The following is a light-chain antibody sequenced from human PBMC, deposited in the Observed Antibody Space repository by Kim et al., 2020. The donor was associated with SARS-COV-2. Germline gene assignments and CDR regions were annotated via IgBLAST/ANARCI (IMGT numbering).Light chain of an antibody. CDR2: GHT. CDR1: FSNIGAGYD. CDR3: QSYDSSLNSYV. Sequence: QTVTISCTGTFSNIGAGYDVHWYQQVPGAAPKLLIYGHTNRPSGVPDRFSGSKSDTSASLAITGLQAEDEADYYCQSYDSSLNSYVFGTGTKVTVL. J-gene: IGLJ1*01. V-gene: IGLV1-40*01.